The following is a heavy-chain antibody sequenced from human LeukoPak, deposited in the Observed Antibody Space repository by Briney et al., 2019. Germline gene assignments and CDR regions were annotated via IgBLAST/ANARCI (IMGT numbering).Heavy chain of an antibody. CDR1: GFTFSSYW. CDR2: IKQDGSEK. J-gene: IGHJ4*02. V-gene: IGHV3-7*01. Sequence: GGSLRLSCAASGFTFSSYWMSWVRQAPGKGLEWVANIKQDGSEKYYVDPVKGRFTISRDNAKNSLYLQMNSLRAEDTAVYYCAGVSGYSYGYRGVDYWGQGTLVTVSS. D-gene: IGHD5-18*01. CDR3: AGVSGYSYGYRGVDY.